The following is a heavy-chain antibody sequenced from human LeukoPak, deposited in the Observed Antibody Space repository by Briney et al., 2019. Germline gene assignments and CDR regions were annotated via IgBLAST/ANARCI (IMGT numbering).Heavy chain of an antibody. CDR2: IYYSGST. Sequence: SETLSLTCTVSGGSISSYYWSWIRQPPGKGLEWIGYIYYSGSTNYNPSLKSRVTISVDTSKNQFSLKLSSVTAADTAVYCCARTLRYFDWCFDYWGQGTLVTVSS. V-gene: IGHV4-59*01. J-gene: IGHJ4*02. CDR1: GGSISSYY. D-gene: IGHD3-9*01. CDR3: ARTLRYFDWCFDY.